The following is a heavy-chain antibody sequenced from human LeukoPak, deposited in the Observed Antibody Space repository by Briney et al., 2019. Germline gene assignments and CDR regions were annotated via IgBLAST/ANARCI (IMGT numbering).Heavy chain of an antibody. D-gene: IGHD3-22*01. J-gene: IGHJ3*02. Sequence: ASVKVSCKASGYTFTGYYMHWARQAPGQGLEWMGWINPNSGGTNYAQKFQGWVTMTRDASISTAYMELSRLRSDDTAVYYCARGGGVVITQREHAFDIWGQGTMVTVSS. CDR3: ARGGGVVITQREHAFDI. CDR2: INPNSGGT. CDR1: GYTFTGYY. V-gene: IGHV1-2*04.